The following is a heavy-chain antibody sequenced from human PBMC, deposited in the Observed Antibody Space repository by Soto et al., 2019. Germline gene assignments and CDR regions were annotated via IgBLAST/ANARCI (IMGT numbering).Heavy chain of an antibody. J-gene: IGHJ3*02. D-gene: IGHD3-22*01. CDR1: GGSISSGGYY. V-gene: IGHV4-61*08. CDR2: IYYSGST. Sequence: SETLSLTCTVSGGSISSGGYYWSWIRQHPGKGLEWIGYIYYSGSTYYNPSLKSRVTISVDTSKNQFSLKLSSVTAADTAVYYCARGLISGYYLYDAFGIWGQGTMVTVSS. CDR3: ARGLISGYYLYDAFGI.